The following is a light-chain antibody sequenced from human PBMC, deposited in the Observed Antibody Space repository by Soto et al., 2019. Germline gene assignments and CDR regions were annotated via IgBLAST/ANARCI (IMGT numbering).Light chain of an antibody. CDR1: QDISNY. V-gene: IGKV1-33*01. CDR3: QQYDNLPPYT. Sequence: DIQMTQSPSSLSASVGDRVTITCQASQDISNYLNWYQQKPGKAPKLLIYDASNLETGVPSRFSGSGSGTDFTFTISSLQPEDIATYSCQQYDNLPPYTFGQGTKLEIK. J-gene: IGKJ2*01. CDR2: DAS.